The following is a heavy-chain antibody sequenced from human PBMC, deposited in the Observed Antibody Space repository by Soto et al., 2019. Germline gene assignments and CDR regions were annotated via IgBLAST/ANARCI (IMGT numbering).Heavy chain of an antibody. J-gene: IGHJ4*02. CDR3: ARNTYYDSTGTFDY. V-gene: IGHV4-59*01. CDR2: VYHSGAT. D-gene: IGHD3-22*01. Sequence: QVHLQESGPGLVKPSETLSLTCTVSGGSITSYFWSWIRQPPGKELEWLGYVYHSGATKYNPSLKSRVTMSVDTSKNQFSLRLSSVTAADTAVYYCARNTYYDSTGTFDYWGQGTLVTVSS. CDR1: GGSITSYF.